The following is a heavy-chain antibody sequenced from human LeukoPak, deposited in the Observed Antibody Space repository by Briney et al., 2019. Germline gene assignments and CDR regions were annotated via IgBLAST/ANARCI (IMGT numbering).Heavy chain of an antibody. Sequence: GGSLRLSCAASGFTFSSYTMHWVRQAPGKGLEWVAVISYDGSNKYYADSVKGRFTFSRDNSKNTLYLQMNSLRPEDTAVYYRAREIAAAGPAGGDAFDIWGQGTMVTVSS. CDR2: ISYDGSNK. CDR3: AREIAAAGPAGGDAFDI. V-gene: IGHV3-30*04. D-gene: IGHD6-13*01. J-gene: IGHJ3*02. CDR1: GFTFSSYT.